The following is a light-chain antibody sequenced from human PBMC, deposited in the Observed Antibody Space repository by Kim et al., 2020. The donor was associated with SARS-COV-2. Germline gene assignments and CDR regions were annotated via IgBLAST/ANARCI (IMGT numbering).Light chain of an antibody. Sequence: KTVTISFTRSSGSIASTYVQWYQQRPGSAPTTVIYEDNQGPSGVPDRFSGSIDSSSNSASLTISGLKTEDEADYYCQSYDSSNLWVFGGGTQLTVL. CDR3: QSYDSSNLWV. J-gene: IGLJ3*02. CDR1: SGSIASTY. CDR2: EDN. V-gene: IGLV6-57*03.